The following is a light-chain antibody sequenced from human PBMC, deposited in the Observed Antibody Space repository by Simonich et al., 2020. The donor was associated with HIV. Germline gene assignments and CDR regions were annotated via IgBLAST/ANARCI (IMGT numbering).Light chain of an antibody. CDR2: DAS. J-gene: IGKJ2*01. CDR1: QSVSSSY. CDR3: QQYGSSPYT. Sequence: EIVLTQSPGTLSLSPGERITLSCRASQSVSSSYLAWYQQKPVLAPRLLIYDASSRATGIPDRFCGSGSGTDFTLTISRLEPEDFAVYYCQQYGSSPYTFGQGTKLEIK. V-gene: IGKV3D-20*01.